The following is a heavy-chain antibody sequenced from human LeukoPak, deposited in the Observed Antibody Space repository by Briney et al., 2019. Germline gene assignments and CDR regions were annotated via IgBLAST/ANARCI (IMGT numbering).Heavy chain of an antibody. Sequence: GASVKVSCKASGYTFTGYYMHWVRPAPGQGLEWMGWINPNSGGTNYAQKFQGRVTMTRDTSISTAYMELSRLRSDDTAVYYCAREGPPGIAVAGFDYWGQGTLVTVSS. J-gene: IGHJ4*02. D-gene: IGHD6-19*01. CDR3: AREGPPGIAVAGFDY. CDR1: GYTFTGYY. CDR2: INPNSGGT. V-gene: IGHV1-2*02.